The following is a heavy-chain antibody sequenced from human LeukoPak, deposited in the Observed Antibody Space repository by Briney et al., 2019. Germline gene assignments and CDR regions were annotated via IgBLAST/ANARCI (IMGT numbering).Heavy chain of an antibody. V-gene: IGHV3-23*01. CDR3: ARLDREDYSTRPIPYYNYYMHV. D-gene: IGHD6-13*01. J-gene: IGHJ6*03. CDR1: AFTFTSYA. Sequence: GGSLRFSCAAFAFTFTSYAMSWVGQGPGKGLEWCSAISGSGGSKDYADSVKGRFTISRDNSKNTLYLQMNSLRAEDTAVYYCARLDREDYSTRPIPYYNYYMHVWGKGTTVIV. CDR2: ISGSGGSK.